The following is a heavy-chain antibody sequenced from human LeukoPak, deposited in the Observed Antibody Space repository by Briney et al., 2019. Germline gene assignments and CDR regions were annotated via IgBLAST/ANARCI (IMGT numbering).Heavy chain of an antibody. J-gene: IGHJ6*03. CDR3: ARGTGIYSDYYYYYMDV. CDR2: IYSGGST. D-gene: IGHD1-26*01. Sequence: GGSLRLSCAASGFTVSSNYMSRVRQAPGKGLEWVSVIYSGGSTYYADSVKGRFTISRDNSKNTLYLQMNSLRAEDTAVYYCARGTGIYSDYYYYYMDVWGKGTTVTISS. V-gene: IGHV3-53*01. CDR1: GFTVSSNY.